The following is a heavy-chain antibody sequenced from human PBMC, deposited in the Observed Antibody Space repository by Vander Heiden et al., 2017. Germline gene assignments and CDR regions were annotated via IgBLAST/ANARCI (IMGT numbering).Heavy chain of an antibody. CDR1: GYIFTDHY. D-gene: IGHD5-12*01. J-gene: IGHJ4*02. CDR2: INPDSGSA. CDR3: ARDRRWSSSGYHPFDY. Sequence: HVQLVHPGAEVWQPGASVSVSCMASGYIFTDHYIHCVRQVPGQGLEWMGRINPDSGSANYAQMCQGRVTMTRDTSTNTTYMELGRLTSDDMAVYDCARDRRWSSSGYHPFDYWGQGTLITISS. V-gene: IGHV1-2*06.